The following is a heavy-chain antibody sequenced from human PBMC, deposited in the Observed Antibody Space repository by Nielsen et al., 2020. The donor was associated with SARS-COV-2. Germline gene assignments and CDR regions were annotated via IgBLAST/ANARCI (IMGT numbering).Heavy chain of an antibody. V-gene: IGHV4-31*03. CDR1: GGSISSGGYY. Sequence: SEILSLTCTVSGGSISSGGYYWSWIRQHPGKGLEWIGYIYYSGSTYYNPSLKSRVTISVDTSKNQFSLKLSSVTAADTAVYYCAGTAMVTSYYYYMDVWGKGTTVTVSS. CDR3: AGTAMVTSYYYYMDV. CDR2: IYYSGST. J-gene: IGHJ6*03. D-gene: IGHD5-18*01.